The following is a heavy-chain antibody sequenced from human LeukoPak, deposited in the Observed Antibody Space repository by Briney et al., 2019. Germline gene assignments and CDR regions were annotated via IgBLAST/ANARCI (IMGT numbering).Heavy chain of an antibody. CDR1: GGSISSGGYY. CDR2: IYHSGST. Sequence: SETLSLTCTVSGGSISSGGYYWSWIRQPPGKGLEWIGYIYHSGSTYYNPSLKSRVTISVDRSKNQFSLKLSSVTAADTAVYYCARASVGIAARPYFDYWGQGTLVTVSS. CDR3: ARASVGIAARPYFDY. V-gene: IGHV4-30-2*01. D-gene: IGHD6-6*01. J-gene: IGHJ4*02.